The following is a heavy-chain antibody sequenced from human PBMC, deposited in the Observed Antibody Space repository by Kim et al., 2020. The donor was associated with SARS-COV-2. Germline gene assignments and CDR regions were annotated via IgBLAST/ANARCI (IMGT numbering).Heavy chain of an antibody. CDR3: ARRAVADSNDY. J-gene: IGHJ4*02. Sequence: KSYAAYEKGRFTISRDNSKNTLYLQMSSRRAEDTAVYYCARRAVADSNDYWGQGTLVIVST. D-gene: IGHD6-19*01. V-gene: IGHV3-23*01. CDR2: K.